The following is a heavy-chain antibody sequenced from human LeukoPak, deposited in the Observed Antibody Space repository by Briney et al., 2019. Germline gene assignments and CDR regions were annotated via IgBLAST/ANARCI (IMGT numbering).Heavy chain of an antibody. CDR3: ARGALGGATLLSFDY. J-gene: IGHJ4*02. CDR1: GFTFSSYS. V-gene: IGHV3-21*01. Sequence: PGGSLRLSCAASGFTFSSYSMNWVRQAPRKGLEWVSSISSSSYIYYADSVKGRFTISRDNAKNSLYLQMNSLRAEDTAVYYCARGALGGATLLSFDYWGQGTLVTVSS. D-gene: IGHD1-26*01. CDR2: ISSSSYI.